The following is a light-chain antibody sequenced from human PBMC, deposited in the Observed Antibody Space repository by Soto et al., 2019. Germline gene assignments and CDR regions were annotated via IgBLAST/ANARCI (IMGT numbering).Light chain of an antibody. CDR2: EVN. Sequence: QSVLTQPASVSGSLGQSITISCTGISSDVGGYNYVSWYQQHPGKAPKLMICEVNNRPSGVSHRFSGSKSGNTASLTISGLQADDEADYYCNSYTSSSTWVFGGGTQLTVL. CDR3: NSYTSSSTWV. CDR1: SSDVGGYNY. V-gene: IGLV2-14*01. J-gene: IGLJ7*01.